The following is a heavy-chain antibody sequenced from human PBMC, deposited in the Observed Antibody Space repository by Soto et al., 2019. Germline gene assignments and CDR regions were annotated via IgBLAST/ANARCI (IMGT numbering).Heavy chain of an antibody. Sequence: LSLTCTVSGGSISTGGYYWSWIRQYPGKGLEWLGYIDGSGYTFYNPSLQSRLTLSMDTSKNQFSLKLSSATAADTAVYFCARKQAGFFYGIDYWGQGTLVTVSS. J-gene: IGHJ4*02. V-gene: IGHV4-31*03. CDR3: ARKQAGFFYGIDY. CDR2: IDGSGYT. CDR1: GGSISTGGYY. D-gene: IGHD3-3*01.